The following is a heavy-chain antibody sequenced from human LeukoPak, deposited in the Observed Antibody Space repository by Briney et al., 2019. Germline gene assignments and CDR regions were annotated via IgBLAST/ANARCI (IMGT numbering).Heavy chain of an antibody. V-gene: IGHV3-21*01. CDR3: ARVRYYDSSGLPDVFDI. CDR2: ISSSSSYI. J-gene: IGHJ3*02. D-gene: IGHD3-22*01. CDR1: GFTFSSYS. Sequence: GGSLRLSCAPCGFTFSSYSMNWVRQAPGKGLEWVSSISSSSSYIYYADSVKGRFTISRDNAKNSLYLQMNSLRAEDTAVYYCARVRYYDSSGLPDVFDIWGQGTMVTVSS.